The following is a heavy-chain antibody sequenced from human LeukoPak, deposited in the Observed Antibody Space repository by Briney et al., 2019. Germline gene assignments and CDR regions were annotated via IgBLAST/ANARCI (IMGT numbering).Heavy chain of an antibody. Sequence: ASVKVSCKASGYTFTSCDINWVRQATGQGLGWMGWMNPNSGNTGYGQSFQGRITMTRDISIGTAHMELSNLTSEDTAIYYCTRGSSGRRDNWGQGTLVTVSA. V-gene: IGHV1-8*01. CDR2: MNPNSGNT. CDR1: GYTFTSCD. D-gene: IGHD6-19*01. J-gene: IGHJ4*02. CDR3: TRGSSGRRDN.